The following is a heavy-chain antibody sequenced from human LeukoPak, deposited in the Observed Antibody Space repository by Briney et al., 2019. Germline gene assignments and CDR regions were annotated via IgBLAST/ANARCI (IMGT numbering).Heavy chain of an antibody. Sequence: SETLSLTCSVSGASMNGHYWTWIRLSPGKGLEWIGYISDSGSTSYNPSLRSRVIMALEASKTEFSLRLNSVTVADTAVYYCARVFRGAVTSNWFDPWGRGTLVTVSS. CDR3: ARVFRGAVTSNWFDP. CDR1: GASMNGHY. CDR2: ISDSGST. J-gene: IGHJ5*02. D-gene: IGHD3-3*01. V-gene: IGHV4-59*11.